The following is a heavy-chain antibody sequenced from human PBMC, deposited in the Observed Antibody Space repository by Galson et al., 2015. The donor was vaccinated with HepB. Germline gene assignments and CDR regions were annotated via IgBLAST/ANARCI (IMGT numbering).Heavy chain of an antibody. CDR2: ISYDGSNK. CDR1: GFTFSSYA. J-gene: IGHJ5*02. V-gene: IGHV3-30*04. CDR3: AREFLGRWFDP. Sequence: SLRLSCAASGFTFSSYAMHWVRQAPGKGLEWVAVISYDGSNKYYADSVKGRFTISRDNSKNTLYLQMNSLRAEDTTVYYCAREFLGRWFDPWGQGTLVTVSS.